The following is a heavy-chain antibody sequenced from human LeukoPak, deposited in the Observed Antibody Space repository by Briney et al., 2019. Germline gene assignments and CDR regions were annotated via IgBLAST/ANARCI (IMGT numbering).Heavy chain of an antibody. CDR1: GASINTYY. J-gene: IGHJ4*02. Sequence: PSGTLSLTCTVSGASINTYYWTWIRQPPGKGLEWIGDFSYSGSTSYSPSLKSRVTISVDTSKNQISLKLTSATAAHTAFYYCACLSVSHNKYFDYWGQGILVTVSS. CDR3: ACLSVSHNKYFDY. CDR2: FSYSGST. D-gene: IGHD5/OR15-5a*01. V-gene: IGHV4-59*08.